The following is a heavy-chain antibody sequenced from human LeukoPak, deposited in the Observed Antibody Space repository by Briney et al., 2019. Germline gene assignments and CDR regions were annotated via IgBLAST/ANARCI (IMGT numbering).Heavy chain of an antibody. CDR3: AKRGDGRHKSLEY. CDR2: ITYDGSSE. V-gene: IGHV3-30*18. Sequence: GTSLRLPCAASGFTFSDYGMHWVRHAPGKGLEWVATITYDGSSEYYADSVKDRFTVSRDNSKNTLYLQMSSLKTEDTAVYYCAKRGDGRHKSLEYWGQGTLVIVSS. D-gene: IGHD3-16*01. J-gene: IGHJ4*02. CDR1: GFTFSDYG.